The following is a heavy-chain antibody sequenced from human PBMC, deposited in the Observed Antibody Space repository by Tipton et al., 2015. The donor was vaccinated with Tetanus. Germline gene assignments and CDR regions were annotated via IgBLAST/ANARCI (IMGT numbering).Heavy chain of an antibody. D-gene: IGHD3-22*01. Sequence: SLRLSCAATGFNIRSNFINWVRQAPGKGPEWVSAIHSGGDTFYADSVKGRFTISRDISKNTVYLEMNSLTAGDTAMYYCARDPTYYYNTGGYFDWGQGTLVTVSS. V-gene: IGHV3-53*01. CDR2: IHSGGDT. CDR1: GFNIRSNF. J-gene: IGHJ4*02. CDR3: ARDPTYYYNTGGYFD.